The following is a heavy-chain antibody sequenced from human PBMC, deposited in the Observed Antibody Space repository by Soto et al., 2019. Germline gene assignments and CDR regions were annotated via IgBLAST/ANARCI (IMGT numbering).Heavy chain of an antibody. Sequence: QITLKESGPPLVKPTQTLTLTCTLSGFSLSTSGVGVGWIRQPPGKALEWLTLIYWDDDKRYSPSLKSRLTITKDTSKNQVVLTMTNMDPEDTATYYCALRRGYCSGGSCYSIWFDPWGQGTLVTVSS. CDR2: IYWDDDK. V-gene: IGHV2-5*02. D-gene: IGHD2-15*01. CDR1: GFSLSTSGVG. J-gene: IGHJ5*02. CDR3: ALRRGYCSGGSCYSIWFDP.